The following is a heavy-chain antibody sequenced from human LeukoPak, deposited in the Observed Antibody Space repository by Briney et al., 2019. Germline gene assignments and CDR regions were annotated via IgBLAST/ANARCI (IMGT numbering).Heavy chain of an antibody. V-gene: IGHV4-59*08. Sequence: SETLSLTCSVSGGSLSNYYWTWIRQPPGKGLECIGYIYYSGSTVYNPSLKSRVTISDDTSKNQFSLRLTSVTAADTAVYYCARRWGCSNSSHFDYWGQGTLVTVSA. J-gene: IGHJ4*02. CDR2: IYYSGST. CDR1: GGSLSNYY. D-gene: IGHD6-6*01. CDR3: ARRWGCSNSSHFDY.